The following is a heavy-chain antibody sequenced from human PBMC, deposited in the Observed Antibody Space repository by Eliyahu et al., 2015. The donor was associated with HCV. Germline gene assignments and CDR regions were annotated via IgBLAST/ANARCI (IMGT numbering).Heavy chain of an antibody. CDR2: ISGSGGST. D-gene: IGHD2-2*01. J-gene: IGHJ6*02. CDR3: AKILLSLVPAAMDYYYGMDV. Sequence: EVQLLESGGGLVQPGGSLRLSCAASGFTFSSYAMSWVRQAPGKGLEWVSAISGSGGSTYYADSVKGRFTISRDNSKNTLYLQMNSLRAEDTAVYYCAKILLSLVPAAMDYYYGMDVWGQGTTVTVSS. V-gene: IGHV3-23*01. CDR1: GFTFSSYA.